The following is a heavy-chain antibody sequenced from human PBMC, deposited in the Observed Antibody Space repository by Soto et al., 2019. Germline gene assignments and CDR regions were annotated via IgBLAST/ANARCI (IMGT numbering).Heavy chain of an antibody. Sequence: GASVKVSCKASGYTFTSYAMHWVRQAPGQRLERMGWINAGNGNTKYSQKFQGRVTITRDTSASTAYMELSSLRSEDTAVYYCEREDTDMNRGMDVWGQGTTVTVSS. CDR1: GYTFTSYA. J-gene: IGHJ6*02. V-gene: IGHV1-3*01. D-gene: IGHD5-18*01. CDR2: INAGNGNT. CDR3: EREDTDMNRGMDV.